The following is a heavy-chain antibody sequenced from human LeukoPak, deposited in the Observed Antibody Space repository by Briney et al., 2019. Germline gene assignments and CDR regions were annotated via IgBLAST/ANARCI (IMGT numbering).Heavy chain of an antibody. CDR3: ARTAGSGSCYPLDY. CDR2: IYYSGST. D-gene: IGHD3-10*01. J-gene: IGHJ4*02. V-gene: IGHV4-59*01. CDR1: GGSISSYY. Sequence: PSETLSPTCTVSGGSISSYYWSWIRQPPGKGLEWIGYIYYSGSTNYNPSLKSRVTISVDTSKNQFSLKLSSVTAADTAVYYCARTAGSGSCYPLDYWGQGTLVTVSS.